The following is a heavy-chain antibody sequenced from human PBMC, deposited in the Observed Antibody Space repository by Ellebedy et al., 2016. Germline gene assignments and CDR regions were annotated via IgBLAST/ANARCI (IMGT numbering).Heavy chain of an antibody. V-gene: IGHV3-21*01. CDR1: GFSLSTYT. D-gene: IGHD6-13*01. J-gene: IGHJ2*01. CDR3: AGQQLPPDWWFDL. Sequence: GESLKISXSASGFSLSTYTVQWVRQPPGKGLEWVSSISSTGNFLDYADSLRGRFTISKDIANNSLYLQMSSLRAEDTAVYYCAGQQLPPDWWFDLWGRGTLVSVSS. CDR2: ISSTGNFL.